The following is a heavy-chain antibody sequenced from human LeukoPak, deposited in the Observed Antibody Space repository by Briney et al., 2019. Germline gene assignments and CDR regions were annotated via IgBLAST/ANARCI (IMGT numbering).Heavy chain of an antibody. CDR1: GGSISSYY. CDR2: IYYSGST. J-gene: IGHJ2*01. V-gene: IGHV4-59*01. D-gene: IGHD1-26*01. Sequence: PSETLSLTCTVSGGSISSYYWSWIRQPPGMGLEWIGYIYYSGSTSYNPSLKNRVTISVDTSKDQFSLRLTSVTAADTAMYYCARSFLGDWYFDLWGRGTLVTVSS. CDR3: ARSFLGDWYFDL.